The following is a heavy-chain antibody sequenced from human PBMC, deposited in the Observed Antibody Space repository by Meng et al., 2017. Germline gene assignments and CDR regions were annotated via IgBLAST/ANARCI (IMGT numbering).Heavy chain of an antibody. V-gene: IGHV1-69*04. J-gene: IGHJ5*02. CDR3: ARDRAGRGIVGATLRFDP. Sequence: SVKVSCKASGGTFSSYTISWVRQAPGQGLEWMGRIIPILGIANYAQKFQGRVTITADKSTSTAYMELSSLRYEDTAVYYCARDRAGRGIVGATLRFDPWGQGTLVTVSS. CDR2: IIPILGIA. D-gene: IGHD1-26*01. CDR1: GGTFSSYT.